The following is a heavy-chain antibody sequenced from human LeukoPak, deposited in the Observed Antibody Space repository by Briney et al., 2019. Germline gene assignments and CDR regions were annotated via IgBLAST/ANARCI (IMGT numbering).Heavy chain of an antibody. CDR2: INHSGST. V-gene: IGHV4-34*01. CDR3: ARAGRWLQLVEY. J-gene: IGHJ4*02. D-gene: IGHD5-24*01. CDR1: GGSFSGYY. Sequence: SETLSLTCAVYGGSFSGYYWSWIRQPPGKGLEWIGEINHSGSTNYNPSLKSRVTISVDTSKNQFSLKLSSVTAADTAVYYCARAGRWLQLVEYWGQGTLVTVSS.